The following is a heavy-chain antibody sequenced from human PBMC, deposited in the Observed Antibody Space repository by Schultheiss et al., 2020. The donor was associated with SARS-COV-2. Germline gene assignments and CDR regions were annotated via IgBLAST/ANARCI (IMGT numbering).Heavy chain of an antibody. CDR1: GGTFSSYA. Sequence: SVKVSCKASGGTFSSYAISWVRQAPGQGLEWMGGISPIFGTANYAQKFQGRVTITADESTSTAYMELSSLRSDDTAVYYCARDRKGGDSSGWYYYYYGMDVWGQGTTVTVSS. CDR3: ARDRKGGDSSGWYYYYYGMDV. CDR2: ISPIFGTA. J-gene: IGHJ6*02. D-gene: IGHD6-19*01. V-gene: IGHV1-69*13.